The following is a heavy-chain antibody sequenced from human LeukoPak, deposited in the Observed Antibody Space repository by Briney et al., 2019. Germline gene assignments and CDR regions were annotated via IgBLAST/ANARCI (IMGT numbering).Heavy chain of an antibody. J-gene: IGHJ4*02. CDR3: ARANMITFPGTFGY. CDR1: GFTFSSYW. D-gene: IGHD3-16*01. Sequence: PGGSLRLSCAASGFTFSSYWMSWVRQAPGKGLEWVANIKQDGSEKYYVDSVKGRFTISRDNAKNSLYLQMNSRRAEDTAVYYCARANMITFPGTFGYWGQGTLVTVSS. V-gene: IGHV3-7*01. CDR2: IKQDGSEK.